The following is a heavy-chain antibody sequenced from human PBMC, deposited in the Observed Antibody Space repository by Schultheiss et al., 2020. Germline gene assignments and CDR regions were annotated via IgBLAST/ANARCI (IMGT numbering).Heavy chain of an antibody. Sequence: GGSMRLSCAASGFTFSSYGMHWVRQAPGKGLEWVAVISSDGSNKYYADSVKGRFTISRDNSKNTLYLQMNSLRAEDTAVYYRARARMVRGVLITWGQGTLVTVSS. CDR1: GFTFSSYG. V-gene: IGHV3-30*03. CDR3: ARARMVRGVLIT. J-gene: IGHJ5*02. D-gene: IGHD3-10*01. CDR2: ISSDGSNK.